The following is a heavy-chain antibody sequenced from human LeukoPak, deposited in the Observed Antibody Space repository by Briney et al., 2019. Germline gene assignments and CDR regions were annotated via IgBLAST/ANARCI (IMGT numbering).Heavy chain of an antibody. V-gene: IGHV4-61*01. CDR1: GDSISSFISTYY. J-gene: IGHJ4*02. D-gene: IGHD5-12*01. CDR2: IYYSGSS. CDR3: ARVGRDGYNFPHTHDY. Sequence: SETLSLTCSVSGDSISSFISTYYWSWIRQPPGKGLEWIGYIYYSGSSNYNPSLKSRVTISVDTSKNQFSLKLSSVTAADTAVYYCARVGRDGYNFPHTHDYWGQGTLVTVSS.